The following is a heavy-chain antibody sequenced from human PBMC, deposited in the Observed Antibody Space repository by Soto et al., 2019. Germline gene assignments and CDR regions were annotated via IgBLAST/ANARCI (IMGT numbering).Heavy chain of an antibody. D-gene: IGHD4-17*01. CDR2: ISAYNGNT. V-gene: IGHV1-18*01. Sequence: QVQLVQSGAEVKKPGASVKVSCKASGYTFTSYGISWVRQAPGQGLEWMGWISAYNGNTNYAQKLQGRVTMTTDTSTSTADMELRSLRSDDTAVYYCARDHGEYEGLSLAPLVAYYYYGMDVWGQGTTVTVSS. J-gene: IGHJ6*02. CDR3: ARDHGEYEGLSLAPLVAYYYYGMDV. CDR1: GYTFTSYG.